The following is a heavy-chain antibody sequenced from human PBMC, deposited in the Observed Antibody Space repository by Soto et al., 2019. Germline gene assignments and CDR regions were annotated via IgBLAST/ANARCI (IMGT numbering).Heavy chain of an antibody. V-gene: IGHV1-69*01. Sequence: QVQLVQSGAEVKKPGSSGKVSCKASGGTFSSYAITWVRQAPGQGLEWMGGIVPIFGTATYAQKFQGRVTITADESTTTAYMALSSLRSEDTAVYYGARVVGATTAVACDIWGQGTMVTVSS. J-gene: IGHJ3*02. CDR3: ARVVGATTAVACDI. CDR1: GGTFSSYA. CDR2: IVPIFGTA. D-gene: IGHD1-26*01.